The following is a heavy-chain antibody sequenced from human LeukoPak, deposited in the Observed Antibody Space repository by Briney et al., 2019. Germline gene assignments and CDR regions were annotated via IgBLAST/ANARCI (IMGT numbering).Heavy chain of an antibody. CDR3: TRSPDGFDY. CDR2: IKQDGSEN. CDR1: GFTFSNYW. J-gene: IGHJ4*02. Sequence: GGSLRLSCAASGFTFSNYWMNWVRQAPGKGLEWVANIKQDGSENYYVDSVKGRFIISRDNAKKSLFLQMNSLRAEDTALYYCTRSPDGFDYWGQGTLVTVSS. V-gene: IGHV3-7*03.